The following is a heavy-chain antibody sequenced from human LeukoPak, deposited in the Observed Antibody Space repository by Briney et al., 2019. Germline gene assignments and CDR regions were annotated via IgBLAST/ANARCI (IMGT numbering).Heavy chain of an antibody. CDR3: AAQTSYDSSGLDY. CDR1: GGTSSSYA. CDR2: IIPIFDTA. D-gene: IGHD3-22*01. J-gene: IGHJ4*02. V-gene: IGHV1-69*06. Sequence: SVKVSCKASGGTSSSYAISWVRQAPGQGLEWMGRIIPIFDTANYAQKFQGRVTITADKSTSTAYMELSSLRSEDTAVYYCAAQTSYDSSGLDYWGQGTLVTASS.